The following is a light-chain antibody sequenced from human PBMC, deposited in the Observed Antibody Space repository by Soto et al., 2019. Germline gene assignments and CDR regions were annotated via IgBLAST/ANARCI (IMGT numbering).Light chain of an antibody. CDR2: GAX. CDR3: QQYKSWPPIT. V-gene: IGKV3-15*01. J-gene: IGKJ5*01. CDR1: QSVPSR. Sequence: EIVMTQSPATLSVSPGEDVTLSCRASQSVPSRIAWYQQKPGQAPSLLIXGAXXXATXVPDRFTGTGSGTEFTLTISSLKSEDYAVYYCQQYKSWPPITFGQGTRLDLK.